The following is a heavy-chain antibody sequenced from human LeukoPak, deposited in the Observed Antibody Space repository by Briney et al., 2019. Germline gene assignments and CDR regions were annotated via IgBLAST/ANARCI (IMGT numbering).Heavy chain of an antibody. D-gene: IGHD5-24*01. CDR3: VRDGDAYNFDC. V-gene: IGHV3-74*01. J-gene: IGHJ4*02. CDR1: GFFFRNYW. Sequence: GGSLRLSCAASGFFFRNYWMHWVRQAPGKGLVWVSRIKGDGSHTSYAGSVRGRFTISRDNARNTLYLQMNSLRAEDTAIYYCVRDGDAYNFDCWGQGTLVTVSS. CDR2: IKGDGSHT.